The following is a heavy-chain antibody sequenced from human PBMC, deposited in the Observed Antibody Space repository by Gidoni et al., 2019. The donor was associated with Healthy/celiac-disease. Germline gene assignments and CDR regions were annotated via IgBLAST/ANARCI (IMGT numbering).Heavy chain of an antibody. CDR2: IYYSGST. D-gene: IGHD6-13*01. CDR3: ARVWGIDSSSGFGP. CDR1: GGSISSSSYY. V-gene: IGHV4-39*07. Sequence: QLQLQESGPGLVKPSATLSLTCTVSGGSISSSSYYWGWIRQPPGKGLEWIGSIYYSGSTYYNPSLKSRVTISVDTSKNQFSLKLSSVTAADTAVYYCARVWGIDSSSGFGPWGQGTLVTVSS. J-gene: IGHJ5*02.